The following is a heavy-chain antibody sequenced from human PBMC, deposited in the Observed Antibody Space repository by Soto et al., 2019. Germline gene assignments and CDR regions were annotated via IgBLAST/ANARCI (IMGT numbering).Heavy chain of an antibody. CDR3: AKGGQWLDYFDY. J-gene: IGHJ4*02. CDR1: GFTFSSYG. CDR2: ISYDGSNK. V-gene: IGHV3-30*18. Sequence: QVQLVESGGGVVQPGRSLRLSCAASGFTFSSYGMHWVRQAPGKGLEWVAVISYDGSNKYYADSVKGRFTISRDNSKNTLYLQMNSLSAEDTAVYYCAKGGQWLDYFDYWGQGTLVTVSS. D-gene: IGHD6-19*01.